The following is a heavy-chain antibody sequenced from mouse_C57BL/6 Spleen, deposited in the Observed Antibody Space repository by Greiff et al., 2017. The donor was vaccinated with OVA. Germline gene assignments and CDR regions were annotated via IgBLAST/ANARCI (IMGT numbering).Heavy chain of an antibody. D-gene: IGHD1-1*01. CDR1: GYTFTSYW. Sequence: VKLQQPGAELVRPGTSVKLSCKASGYTFTSYWMHWVKQRPGQGLEWIGVIDPSDSYTNYNQKFKGKATLTVDTSSSTAYRQLSSLTSEDSAVYYCARYYGSSFYYFDYWGKGTTLTVSS. CDR2: IDPSDSYT. J-gene: IGHJ2*01. CDR3: ARYYGSSFYYFDY. V-gene: IGHV1-59*01.